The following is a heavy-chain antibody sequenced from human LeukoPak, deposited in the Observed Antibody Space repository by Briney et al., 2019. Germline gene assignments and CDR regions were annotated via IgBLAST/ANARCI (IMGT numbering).Heavy chain of an antibody. Sequence: PGGSLRLSCAASGFTFSSYWMSWVRQAPGKGLEWVANIKQDGSEKYYVDSVKGRFTISRDNAKNSLYLQMNSLRAEDTAVYYCARELHIAADLWYFDLWGRGTLVTVSS. V-gene: IGHV3-7*01. D-gene: IGHD6-13*01. CDR1: GFTFSSYW. CDR2: IKQDGSEK. CDR3: ARELHIAADLWYFDL. J-gene: IGHJ2*01.